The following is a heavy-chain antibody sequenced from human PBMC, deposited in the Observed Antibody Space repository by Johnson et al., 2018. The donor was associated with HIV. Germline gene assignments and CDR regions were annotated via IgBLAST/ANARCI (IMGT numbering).Heavy chain of an antibody. CDR3: ARDFRAAAGNDAFDI. J-gene: IGHJ3*02. Sequence: QVQLVESGGGVVQPGRSLRLSCSVSGFTFSDYYMSWIRQAPGKGLEWVSYISSSGSTIYYADSVKGRFTISRDNAKNSLYLQMNSLRAEDTAVYYCARDFRAAAGNDAFDIWGQGTMVTVSS. D-gene: IGHD6-13*01. V-gene: IGHV3-11*04. CDR1: GFTFSDYY. CDR2: ISSSGSTI.